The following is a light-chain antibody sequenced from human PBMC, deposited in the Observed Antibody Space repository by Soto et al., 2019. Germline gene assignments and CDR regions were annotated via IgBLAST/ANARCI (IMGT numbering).Light chain of an antibody. CDR2: EVT. J-gene: IGLJ2*01. Sequence: QSALTQPPSASGSPGQSVTISCTGTRSDVGDYNYVSWYQQHPGKAPKLLIYEVTKRPSGVPDRFSGSKSANTASLTVSGRQAADEADYYCSSYAGSDNFEVFGGGTKLTVL. CDR1: RSDVGDYNY. V-gene: IGLV2-8*01. CDR3: SSYAGSDNFEV.